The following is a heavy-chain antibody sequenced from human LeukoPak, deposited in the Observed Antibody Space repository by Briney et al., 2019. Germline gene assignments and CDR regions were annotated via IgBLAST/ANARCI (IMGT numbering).Heavy chain of an antibody. CDR2: IYSSSST. Sequence: GGSLRLSCAASGFTFSSYSMNWVRQAPGKGLEWVSVIYSSSSTYYADSVKGTFTISRDNSKNTLYLQMNSLRVEDTAVYYCARGQWLSRLFDYWGQGTLVTVSS. CDR3: ARGQWLSRLFDY. V-gene: IGHV3-66*01. D-gene: IGHD6-19*01. CDR1: GFTFSSYS. J-gene: IGHJ4*02.